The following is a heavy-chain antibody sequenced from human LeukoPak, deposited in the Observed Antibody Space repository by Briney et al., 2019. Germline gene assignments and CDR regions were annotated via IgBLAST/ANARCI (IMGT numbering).Heavy chain of an antibody. CDR1: GYTFTSYD. CDR3: ARLSVIVGAALEYYYYYMDV. Sequence: ASVKVSCKASGYTFTSYDINWVRQATGQGLEWMGWISAYNGNTNYAQKLQGRVTMTTDTSTSTAYMELSSLRSEDTAVYYCARLSVIVGAALEYYYYYMDVWGQGTTVTVSS. CDR2: ISAYNGNT. V-gene: IGHV1-18*01. D-gene: IGHD1-26*01. J-gene: IGHJ6*03.